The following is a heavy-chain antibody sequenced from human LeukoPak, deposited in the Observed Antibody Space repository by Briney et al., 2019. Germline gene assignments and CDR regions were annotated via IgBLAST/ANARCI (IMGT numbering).Heavy chain of an antibody. CDR3: ARGPRGLGMAGTFDY. V-gene: IGHV4-34*01. Sequence: SETLSLTCAVYGESFSGYYWSWIRQPPGKGLEWIGEINHSGSTIYNPSLKSRVTISVDTSKNQFSLKLNSVTAADTAVYYCARGPRGLGMAGTFDYWGQGTLVTVSS. CDR2: INHSGST. D-gene: IGHD6-19*01. J-gene: IGHJ4*02. CDR1: GESFSGYY.